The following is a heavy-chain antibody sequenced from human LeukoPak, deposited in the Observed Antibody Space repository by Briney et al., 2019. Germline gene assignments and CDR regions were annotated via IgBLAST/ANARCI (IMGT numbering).Heavy chain of an antibody. CDR2: IYHSGST. V-gene: IGHV4-30-2*01. J-gene: IGHJ5*02. CDR3: AGDYYDSSGYYFRGFDP. Sequence: SETLSLTCAVSGGSISSGGYSWSSIRQPPGKGLEWIGYIYHSGSTYYNPSLKSRVTISVDRSTNPFSLKLLSLTAAHPAVSFRAGDYYDSSGYYFRGFDPWGQGTLVTVSS. CDR1: GGSISSGGYS. D-gene: IGHD3-22*01.